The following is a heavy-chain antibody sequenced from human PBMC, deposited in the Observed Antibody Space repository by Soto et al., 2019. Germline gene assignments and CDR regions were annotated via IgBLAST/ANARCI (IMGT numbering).Heavy chain of an antibody. V-gene: IGHV4-39*01. Sequence: SETLSLTCTVSGGSISSISSYWGWIRQPPGKGLECIGNVYYSGSTYSNPSLKSRLTISADTSKNQFSLKLSSVTAADTAVYFCARQSEYYYASGRAALIYGMDVWGQGTTVTVSS. D-gene: IGHD3-10*01. CDR1: GGSISSISSY. CDR2: VYYSGST. J-gene: IGHJ6*02. CDR3: ARQSEYYYASGRAALIYGMDV.